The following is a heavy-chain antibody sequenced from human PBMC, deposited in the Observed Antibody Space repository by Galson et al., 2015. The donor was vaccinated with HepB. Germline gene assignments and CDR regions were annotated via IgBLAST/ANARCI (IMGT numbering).Heavy chain of an antibody. Sequence: LSLTCTVSGGSISSYYWSWIRQPPGKGLEWIGYIYYSGSTNYNPSLKSRVTISVDTSKNQFSLKLSSVTAADTAVYYCARVSLDCSGGSCYRWRYYYGMDVWGQGTTVTVSS. V-gene: IGHV4-59*01. CDR3: ARVSLDCSGGSCYRWRYYYGMDV. D-gene: IGHD2-15*01. CDR2: IYYSGST. CDR1: GGSISSYY. J-gene: IGHJ6*02.